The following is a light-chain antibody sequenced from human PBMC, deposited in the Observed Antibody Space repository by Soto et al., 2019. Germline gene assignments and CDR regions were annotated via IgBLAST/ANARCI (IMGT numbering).Light chain of an antibody. J-gene: IGKJ4*01. CDR1: QSVSSSY. V-gene: IGKV3-20*01. CDR3: QQYGSSTLT. Sequence: EIVLTLSPCSLSLSTGERASLSCRASQSVSSSYLAWYQQKPGQAPRLLIYGASSRATGIPDRLSGSGSGTDFTLTISRLEPEDFAVYYCQQYGSSTLTFGGGTKVEIK. CDR2: GAS.